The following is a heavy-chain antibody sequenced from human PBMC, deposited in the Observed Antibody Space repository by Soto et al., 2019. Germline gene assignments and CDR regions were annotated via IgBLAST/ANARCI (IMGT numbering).Heavy chain of an antibody. CDR3: ARDASGGDYYYYGMDV. CDR1: GGSISSYY. CDR2: IYYSGST. D-gene: IGHD1-26*01. V-gene: IGHV4-59*01. Sequence: PSETLSLTCTVSGGSISSYYWSWIRQPPGKGLEWIGYIYYSGSTNYNPSLKSRVTISVDTSKNQFSLKLSSVTAADTAVYYCARDASGGDYYYYGMDVWGQGTTVTVSS. J-gene: IGHJ6*02.